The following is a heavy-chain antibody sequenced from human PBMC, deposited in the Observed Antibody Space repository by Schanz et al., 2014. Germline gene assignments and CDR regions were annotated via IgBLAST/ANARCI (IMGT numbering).Heavy chain of an antibody. Sequence: QVHLVESGGGVVQPGRSLRLSCAASGFTFSSYGMHWVRQAPGKGLEWVAVILYDGSYKDYADSVKGRFTISRDNSKNTLYLQMNSLRSEDTAVYYCAKDVDFWSGYYLDYWGQGTLVTVSS. D-gene: IGHD3-3*01. CDR1: GFTFSSYG. J-gene: IGHJ4*02. CDR2: ILYDGSYK. CDR3: AKDVDFWSGYYLDY. V-gene: IGHV3-30*18.